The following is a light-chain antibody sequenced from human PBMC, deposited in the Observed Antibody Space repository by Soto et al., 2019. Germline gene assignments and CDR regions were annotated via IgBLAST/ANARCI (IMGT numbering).Light chain of an antibody. CDR3: SSYAGSNSFV. J-gene: IGLJ1*01. Sequence: QSALAQPPSASGSPGQSVTISCSGTSSDVGAYNYVSWYQQHPGKAPKVMIFEVSKRPSGVPDRFSGSKSGNTASLTVSGRQDEDEADYYCSSYAGSNSFVFGTGTKVTVL. CDR1: SSDVGAYNY. CDR2: EVS. V-gene: IGLV2-8*01.